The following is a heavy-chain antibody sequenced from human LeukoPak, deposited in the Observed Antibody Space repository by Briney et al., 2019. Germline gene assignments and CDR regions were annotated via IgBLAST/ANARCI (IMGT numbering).Heavy chain of an antibody. CDR2: ISSSSSYI. Sequence: GGSLRLSCAASGFTFSSYSMHWVRQAPGKGLEWVSSISSSSSYIYYADSVKGRFTISRDNAKNSLYLQMNSLRAEDTAVYYCARFGGYCSGGSCYSDYWGQGTLVTVSS. J-gene: IGHJ4*02. CDR1: GFTFSSYS. V-gene: IGHV3-21*01. D-gene: IGHD2-15*01. CDR3: ARFGGYCSGGSCYSDY.